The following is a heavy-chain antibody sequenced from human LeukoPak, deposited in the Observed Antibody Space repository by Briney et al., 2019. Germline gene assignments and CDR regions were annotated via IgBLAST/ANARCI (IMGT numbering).Heavy chain of an antibody. V-gene: IGHV1-2*02. Sequence: ASVTVSCKTSGYIFTGYWIHWVRQAPGQGLEWMGFINPNSGNTNYAQKFQGRVTMTRDMSISTAYLELSSLTSDDTAVYYCAREMRPATTTLVAYWGQGTLVTVSS. CDR3: AREMRPATTTLVAY. CDR1: GYIFTGYW. D-gene: IGHD1-1*01. J-gene: IGHJ4*02. CDR2: INPNSGNT.